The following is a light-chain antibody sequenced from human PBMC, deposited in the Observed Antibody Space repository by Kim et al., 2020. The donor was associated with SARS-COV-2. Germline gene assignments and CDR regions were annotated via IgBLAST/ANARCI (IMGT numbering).Light chain of an antibody. V-gene: IGLV2-11*01. CDR3: CSYAGSYTYV. J-gene: IGLJ1*01. CDR1: SSDVGGYNY. Sequence: QSALTQPRSVSGSPGQSVTISCTGTSSDVGGYNYVSWYQQHPGKAPKLMIYDVSKRPSGVPDRFSGSKSGNTASLTISGLQAEDEAVYYCCSYAGSYTYVLGTGTK. CDR2: DVS.